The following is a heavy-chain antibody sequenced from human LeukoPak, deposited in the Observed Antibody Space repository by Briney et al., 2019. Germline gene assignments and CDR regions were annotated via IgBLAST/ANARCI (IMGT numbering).Heavy chain of an antibody. CDR1: DDSITIYY. CDR3: ARRRGRFDY. V-gene: IGHV4-59*12. CDR2: IDHTGIT. Sequence: SETLSLTCTVSDDSITIYYWSWIRQPPGKGLEWIGYIDHTGITNYNPSLNSRVTISRDTSKNHFSLELSSATAADTAVYYCARRRGRFDYWGQGTLVTVSS. J-gene: IGHJ4*02.